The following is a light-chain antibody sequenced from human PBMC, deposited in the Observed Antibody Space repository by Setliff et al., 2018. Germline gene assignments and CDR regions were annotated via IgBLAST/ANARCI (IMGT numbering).Light chain of an antibody. J-gene: IGLJ1*01. CDR1: ISDVGGYDY. CDR3: SSYRGVTHYI. CDR2: DVR. V-gene: IGLV2-14*03. Sequence: QSALTQPASVSGSLGQSITISCTGTISDVGGYDYVSWYQQRPGKAPKLIIFDVRERPSGVSDRFSASKSGSTASLTISGLQADDEADYYCSSYRGVTHYILGSGTKVTVL.